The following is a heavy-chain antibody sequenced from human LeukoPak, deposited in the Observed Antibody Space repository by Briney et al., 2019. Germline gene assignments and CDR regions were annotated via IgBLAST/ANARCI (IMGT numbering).Heavy chain of an antibody. CDR3: ARAPRMVRGIIAADFDS. Sequence: SETLSLTCTVSGGSISSNSYYWSWIRQHPGKGLEWIGYIYYTGSTYHNPSLKSRITLSVDTSKNHFSLKLSSVTAEDTAVYYCARAPRMVRGIIAADFDSWGQGTLVTVSS. J-gene: IGHJ4*02. D-gene: IGHD3-10*01. CDR2: IYYTGST. CDR1: GGSISSNSYY. V-gene: IGHV4-31*03.